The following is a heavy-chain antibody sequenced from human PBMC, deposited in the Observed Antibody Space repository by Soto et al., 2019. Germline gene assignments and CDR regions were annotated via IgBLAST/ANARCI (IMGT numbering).Heavy chain of an antibody. V-gene: IGHV2-70*01. CDR3: ARSIAARPHYYYYYGMDV. Sequence: SGPTLVNPTQTLTLTCNFSGFSLSTSGMCVSWIRQPPGKALEWLALIDWDDDKYYSTSLKTRLTISKDTSKNQVVLTMTNMDPVDTATYYCARSIAARPHYYYYYGMDVWGQGATVTVSS. D-gene: IGHD6-6*01. J-gene: IGHJ6*02. CDR1: GFSLSTSGMC. CDR2: IDWDDDK.